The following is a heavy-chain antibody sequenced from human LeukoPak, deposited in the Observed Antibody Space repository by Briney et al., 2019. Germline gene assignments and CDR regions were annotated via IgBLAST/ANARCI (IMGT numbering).Heavy chain of an antibody. D-gene: IGHD6-19*01. V-gene: IGHV3-23*01. Sequence: PGGSLRLSCAASGFTFSSYAMSWVRQAPGKGLEWVSAISGSGGSTYYADSVKGRFTISRDNSKNTLYLQMNSLRAEDTAVYYCAKAGPGIAVAAPDYYYYGTDVWGQGTTVTVSS. CDR3: AKAGPGIAVAAPDYYYYGTDV. CDR2: ISGSGGST. CDR1: GFTFSSYA. J-gene: IGHJ6*02.